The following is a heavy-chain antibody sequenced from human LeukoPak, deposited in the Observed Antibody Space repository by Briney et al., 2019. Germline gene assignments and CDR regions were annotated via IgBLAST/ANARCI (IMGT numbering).Heavy chain of an antibody. CDR2: IKHNGDDL. V-gene: IGHV3-7*03. CDR1: GFTFSSYW. J-gene: IGHJ4*02. D-gene: IGHD6-13*01. Sequence: GGSLRLSCAASGFTFSSYWMAWVRQAPGKGLEWVANIKHNGDDLNYVDSVEGRFTISRDNAQNSLYLHMTSLRAEDTAVYYCVKDLSSWLPGVFDYWGQGTLVTVSS. CDR3: VKDLSSWLPGVFDY.